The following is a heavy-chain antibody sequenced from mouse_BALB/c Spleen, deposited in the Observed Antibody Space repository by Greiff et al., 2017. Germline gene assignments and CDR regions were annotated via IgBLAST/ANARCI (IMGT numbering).Heavy chain of an antibody. CDR1: GFTFSSYT. Sequence: EVKLMESGGGLVKPGGSLKLSCAASGFTFSSYTMSWVRQTPEKRLEWVATISSGGSYTYYPDSVKGRFTISRDNAKNTLYLQMSSLKSEDTAMYYCTRESRDSSGSGDYWGQGTTLTVSS. CDR2: ISSGGSYT. CDR3: TRESRDSSGSGDY. D-gene: IGHD3-2*01. J-gene: IGHJ2*01. V-gene: IGHV5-6-4*01.